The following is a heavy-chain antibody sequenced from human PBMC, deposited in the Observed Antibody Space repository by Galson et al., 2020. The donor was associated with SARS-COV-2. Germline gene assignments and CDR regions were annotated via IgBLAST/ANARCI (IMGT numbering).Heavy chain of an antibody. D-gene: IGHD5-12*01. CDR2: IYWDDDK. CDR3: ARYSGNSDGQNWFDP. Sequence: KMSGPTLVKPTQTLTLTCTLSGFSLGTSKVGVGWIRQPPGKALEWLAIIYWDDDKRYSPSLRSRLSINKDTSKNQVVVTLTNMDPEDTATYYCARYSGNSDGQNWFDPWGQGTPVTVSS. CDR1: GFSLGTSKVG. V-gene: IGHV2-5*02. J-gene: IGHJ5*02.